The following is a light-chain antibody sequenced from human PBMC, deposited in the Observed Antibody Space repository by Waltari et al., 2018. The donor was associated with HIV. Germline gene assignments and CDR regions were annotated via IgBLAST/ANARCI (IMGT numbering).Light chain of an antibody. CDR1: QHIGND. CDR3: QQYFGYPRT. V-gene: IGKV1-16*01. Sequence: DIQMTQSPSSLSASVGDRVTITCRASQHIGNDLAWYQQKPGKAPVLLMYAASNVQNGVPSRFSGRGHGTDFSFTSSCLQPEDFATYYCQQYFGYPRTFGQGTQVEIK. J-gene: IGKJ2*01. CDR2: AAS.